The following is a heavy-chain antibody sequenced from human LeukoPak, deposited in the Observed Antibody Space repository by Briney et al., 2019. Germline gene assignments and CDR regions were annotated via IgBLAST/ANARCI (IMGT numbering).Heavy chain of an antibody. Sequence: GGSLRLSCAASGFTFSSYWMHWVRQAPGKGLVWGSRINSDGSSTSYADSVKGRFTISRDNAKTTLYLQMNRLRAEDTAVYYCARWPLYDFWSGYANYYFDYWGQGTLVTVSS. CDR2: INSDGSST. D-gene: IGHD3-3*01. V-gene: IGHV3-74*01. J-gene: IGHJ4*02. CDR3: ARWPLYDFWSGYANYYFDY. CDR1: GFTFSSYW.